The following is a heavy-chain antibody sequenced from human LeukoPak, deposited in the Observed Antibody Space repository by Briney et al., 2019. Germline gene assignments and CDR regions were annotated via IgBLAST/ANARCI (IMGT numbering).Heavy chain of an antibody. V-gene: IGHV3-43*01. CDR3: ARLCIVGTKSAFDI. J-gene: IGHJ3*02. D-gene: IGHD1-26*01. Sequence: GGSLRLSCAASGFTFDDYTMHWVRQAPGKGLEWVSLISWDGGSTYYADSVKGRFTISRDNAKKSLYLQMNSLRAEDTAVYYCARLCIVGTKSAFDIWGQGTMVTVSS. CDR2: ISWDGGST. CDR1: GFTFDDYT.